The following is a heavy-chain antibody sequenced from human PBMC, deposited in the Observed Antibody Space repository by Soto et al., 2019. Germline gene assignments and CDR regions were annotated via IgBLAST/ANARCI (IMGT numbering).Heavy chain of an antibody. CDR2: TRNKANNYIT. CDR1: GFTLSDHY. Sequence: EVQLVESGGGLVQPGGSLRLSCAASGFTLSDHYMDWVRQAPGKVLEWLGRTRNKANNYITEYATSVKGRFTISRDDSKNSVYLQLNSLKSEDTAVYYCGRWTSGSPDCWGQGTLVTVSS. V-gene: IGHV3-72*01. D-gene: IGHD1-26*01. CDR3: GRWTSGSPDC. J-gene: IGHJ4*02.